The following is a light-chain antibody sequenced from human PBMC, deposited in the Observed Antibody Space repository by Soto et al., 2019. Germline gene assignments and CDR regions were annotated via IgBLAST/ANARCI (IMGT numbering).Light chain of an antibody. Sequence: QSVLTQPPSAAGTPGQRVTISCSGSSSNIGSNTVNWYQHLPGTAPKLLIYKKSRRPSGVPARFSGSKSGASASLAISGLQSEDEADYYCAAWDDSLNGYVFGSGTKLTVL. J-gene: IGLJ1*01. CDR1: SSNIGSNT. V-gene: IGLV1-44*01. CDR2: KKS. CDR3: AAWDDSLNGYV.